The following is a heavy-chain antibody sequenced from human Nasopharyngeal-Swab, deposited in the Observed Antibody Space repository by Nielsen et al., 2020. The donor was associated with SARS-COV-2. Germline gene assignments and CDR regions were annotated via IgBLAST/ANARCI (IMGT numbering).Heavy chain of an antibody. D-gene: IGHD1-26*01. CDR3: ARKRPGVGEGSYYFDY. J-gene: IGHJ4*02. Sequence: GASLQISCEASGFTFSSYGMHWVRQAPGKGLEWVAVIWYDGSNKYYADSVKGRFTISRDNSKNTLYLQMNSLRAEDTAVYYCARKRPGVGEGSYYFDYWGQGTLVTVSS. CDR2: IWYDGSNK. V-gene: IGHV3-33*01. CDR1: GFTFSSYG.